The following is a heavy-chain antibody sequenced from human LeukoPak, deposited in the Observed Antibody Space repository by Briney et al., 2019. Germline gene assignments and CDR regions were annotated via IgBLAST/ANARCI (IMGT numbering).Heavy chain of an antibody. D-gene: IGHD2-21*02. CDR3: ARGRDVVVTALYYFDY. CDR1: GGSISSSSYY. CDR2: INHSGST. Sequence: PSETLSLTCTVSGGSISSSSYYWGWIRQPPGKGLEWIGEINHSGSTNYNPSLKSRVTISVDTSKNQFSLKLSSVTAADTAVYYCARGRDVVVTALYYFDYWGQGTLVTVSS. V-gene: IGHV4-39*07. J-gene: IGHJ4*02.